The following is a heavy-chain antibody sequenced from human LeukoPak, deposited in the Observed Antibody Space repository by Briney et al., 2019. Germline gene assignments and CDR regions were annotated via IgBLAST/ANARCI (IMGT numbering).Heavy chain of an antibody. Sequence: PGGSLRLSCAASGFIFRNHAMNWVRQAPGQGLEWVSGVSASGGSTFNTDSVKGRFSISRDNSKNTLYLEMNSLRPEDTALYYCAKSLGNQGVIDYWGQGILVTVSS. CDR3: AKSLGNQGVIDY. CDR1: GFIFRNHA. V-gene: IGHV3-23*01. J-gene: IGHJ4*02. D-gene: IGHD3-10*01. CDR2: VSASGGST.